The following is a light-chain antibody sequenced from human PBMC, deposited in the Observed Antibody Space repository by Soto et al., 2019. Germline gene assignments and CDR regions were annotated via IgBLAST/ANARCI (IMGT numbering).Light chain of an antibody. V-gene: IGKV3-15*01. J-gene: IGKJ2*01. CDR1: QSVSSN. CDR3: QQYNNWPPKQT. CDR2: GAS. Sequence: EIVMTQSPAPLSVSPGERATLSCRASQSVSSNLAWYQQNPGQAPRLLIYGASTRATGIPVRFSGSGSGTEFTLTISSLQSEDFAVYYCQQYNNWPPKQTLGQGTKVDIK.